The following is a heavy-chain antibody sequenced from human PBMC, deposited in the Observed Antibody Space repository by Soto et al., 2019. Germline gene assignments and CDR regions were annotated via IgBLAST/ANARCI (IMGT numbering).Heavy chain of an antibody. D-gene: IGHD6-19*01. CDR2: INPNSGGT. J-gene: IGHJ6*02. CDR3: TAGPGGGMDV. CDR1: GYTFTGYY. Sequence: ASVKVSCKAFGYTFTGYYMHWVRQAPGQGLEWMGWINPNSGGTNYAQKFQGWVTMTRDTSISTAYMELSRPRSDDTAVYYCTAGPGGGMDVWGQGTTVTVSS. V-gene: IGHV1-2*04.